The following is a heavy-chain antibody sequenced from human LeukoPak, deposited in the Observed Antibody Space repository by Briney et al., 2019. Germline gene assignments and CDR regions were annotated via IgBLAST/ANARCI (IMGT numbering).Heavy chain of an antibody. Sequence: GGSLRLSCAASGFTFSDYYLSWIRQAPGKGLEWISYISSRDSAAYYADSVRGRFTISRDNAQNSVYLQMNSLRAEDTAVYYCVRVSKDTFLPSFFDYWGKGILVTVSS. CDR3: VRVSKDTFLPSFFDY. V-gene: IGHV3-11*04. J-gene: IGHJ4*02. CDR2: ISSRDSAA. D-gene: IGHD3-3*02. CDR1: GFTFSDYY.